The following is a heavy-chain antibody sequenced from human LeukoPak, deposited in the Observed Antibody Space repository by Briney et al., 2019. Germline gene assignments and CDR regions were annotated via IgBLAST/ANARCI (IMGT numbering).Heavy chain of an antibody. Sequence: GGSLRLSCAASGFTFSTYGMHWVRQAPGKGLEWVAVIWFDGSNQYYVDSVRGRFSISRDNSKNTLYLQMNSLRAEDTAVYYCAKDGFLWAFDYWGQGTLVTVSS. D-gene: IGHD2-21*01. CDR1: GFTFSTYG. CDR3: AKDGFLWAFDY. CDR2: IWFDGSNQ. J-gene: IGHJ4*02. V-gene: IGHV3-33*06.